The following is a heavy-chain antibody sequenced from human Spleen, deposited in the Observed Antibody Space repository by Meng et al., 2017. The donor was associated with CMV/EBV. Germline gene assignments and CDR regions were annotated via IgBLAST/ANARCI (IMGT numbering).Heavy chain of an antibody. J-gene: IGHJ6*02. V-gene: IGHV2-70*18. CDR2: IDWDDDK. CDR1: GGSVSSGSYY. D-gene: IGHD6-6*01. CDR3: ARSSSIDGSDYYYGMDV. Sequence: TLSLTCTVSGGSVSSGSYYWSWVRQPPGKALEWLALIDWDDDKYYSPSLKTRLTISKDTSKNQVVLARTNMDPVDTATYYCARSSSIDGSDYYYGMDVWGQGTTVTVSS.